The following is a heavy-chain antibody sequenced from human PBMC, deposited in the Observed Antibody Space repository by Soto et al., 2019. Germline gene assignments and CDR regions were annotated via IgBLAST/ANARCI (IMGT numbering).Heavy chain of an antibody. J-gene: IGHJ6*03. V-gene: IGHV3-23*01. D-gene: IGHD2-2*01. CDR1: GFTFSNFA. CDR2: ISGSTVTT. Sequence: EVQVLESGGGSVQPGGPLRLSCAASGFTFSNFAMSWVRQAPGKGLEWVSEISGSTVTTYYADSVKGRFIISRDNSKNTLHLQMNSLTAEDTAVYYCSKDTSSSPYDMDVCGKGTTGTGSS. CDR3: SKDTSSSPYDMDV.